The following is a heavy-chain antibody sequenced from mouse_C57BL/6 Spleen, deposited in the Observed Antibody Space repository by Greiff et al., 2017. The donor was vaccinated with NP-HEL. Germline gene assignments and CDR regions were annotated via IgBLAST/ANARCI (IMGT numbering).Heavy chain of an antibody. D-gene: IGHD1-1*01. CDR1: GYTFTDYN. CDR3: ARFGSSYYYAMDY. CDR2: INPNNGGT. Sequence: EVKLVESGPELVKPGASVKIPCKASGYTFTDYNMDWVKQSHGKSLEWIGDINPNNGGTIYNQKFKGKATLTVDKSSSTAYMELRSLTSEDTAVYYCARFGSSYYYAMDYWGQGTSVTVSS. V-gene: IGHV1-18*01. J-gene: IGHJ4*01.